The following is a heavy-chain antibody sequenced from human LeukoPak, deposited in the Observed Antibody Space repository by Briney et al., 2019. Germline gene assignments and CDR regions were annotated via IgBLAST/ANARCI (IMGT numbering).Heavy chain of an antibody. D-gene: IGHD3-10*01. CDR3: AVLLKIYYYGSGDDI. CDR1: GXTVSSNY. CDR2: IHSGGNT. V-gene: IGHV3-53*01. Sequence: GGSLRLSCAASGXTVSSNYMSWVRQAPGKGLEWVSVIHSGGNTYYADSVKGRFTISRDNSKNTLYLQMDSLRAEATAVYYCAVLLKIYYYGSGDDIWGQGTMVTVSS. J-gene: IGHJ3*02.